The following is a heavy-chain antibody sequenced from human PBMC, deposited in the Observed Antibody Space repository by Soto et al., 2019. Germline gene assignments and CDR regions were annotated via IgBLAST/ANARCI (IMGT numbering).Heavy chain of an antibody. D-gene: IGHD5-12*01. Sequence: GGSLRLSCAASGFTFRNYNMNWVRQVPGKGLEWVAHISIGGRSINYADSVKGRFTISRDNARNTLYLQMKNLRDEDTALYYCSRQFVGGYDTETPDYWGQGALVTVSS. CDR2: ISIGGRSI. CDR3: SRQFVGGYDTETPDY. V-gene: IGHV3-21*05. J-gene: IGHJ4*02. CDR1: GFTFRNYN.